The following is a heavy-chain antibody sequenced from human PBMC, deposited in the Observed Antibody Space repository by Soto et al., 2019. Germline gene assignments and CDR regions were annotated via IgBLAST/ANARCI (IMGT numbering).Heavy chain of an antibody. Sequence: SETLSLTCAVYGGSFSDKYYWGWIRQPPGKGLERIGSIYYRGNAYYNPSLQTRVTISLDKSRSQFSLKLNSVTAADSAVYFCARLEGLATISYYFDFWGPGALVTVSS. CDR3: ARLEGLATISYYFDF. CDR2: IYYRGNA. D-gene: IGHD3-9*01. V-gene: IGHV4-39*01. J-gene: IGHJ4*02. CDR1: GGSFSDKYY.